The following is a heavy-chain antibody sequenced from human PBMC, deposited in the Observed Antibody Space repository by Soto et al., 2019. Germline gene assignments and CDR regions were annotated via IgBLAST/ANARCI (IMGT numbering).Heavy chain of an antibody. V-gene: IGHV3-74*01. Sequence: EVQLVESGGGLVQPGGSLRVSCAASGFTFSSYWMHWVRQAPGKGLVWVSRINSDGSSTNYADFVKGRFAISRDNAKNTLYLQMNSLRVEDKAVYYCSRVGGSTWHWGQGTLVTVSS. CDR3: SRVGGSTWH. CDR1: GFTFSSYW. D-gene: IGHD1-26*01. J-gene: IGHJ4*02. CDR2: INSDGSST.